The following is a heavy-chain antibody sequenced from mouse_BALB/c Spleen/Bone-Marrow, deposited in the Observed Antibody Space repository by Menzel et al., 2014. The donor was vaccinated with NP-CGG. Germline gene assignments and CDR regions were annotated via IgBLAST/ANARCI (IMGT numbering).Heavy chain of an antibody. CDR3: ARWRYPYAMDY. J-gene: IGHJ4*01. Sequence: VQLQQPGPELVKPGASVKMSCKASGYTFTSYVMHWVKQKPGQGLEWIGYINPYNDGTKYNEKFKGKATLTSDKSSSTAYMELSSLTSGDSAVYYCARWRYPYAMDYWGQGTSVTVSS. D-gene: IGHD2-12*01. CDR1: GYTFTSYV. V-gene: IGHV1-14*01. CDR2: INPYNDGT.